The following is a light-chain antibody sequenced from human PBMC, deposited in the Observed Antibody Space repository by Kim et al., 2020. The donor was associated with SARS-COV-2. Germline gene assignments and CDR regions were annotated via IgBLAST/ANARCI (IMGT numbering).Light chain of an antibody. J-gene: IGKJ1*01. Sequence: VSPGERATLACRASQTVSRYLAWYQQKPGKAPRLLIYEASNRAAGIPARFSGSGSGTDFTLTISSLEPEDFAVYYCQQRINWPPTFGQGTKVDIK. CDR3: QQRINWPPT. V-gene: IGKV3-11*01. CDR2: EAS. CDR1: QTVSRY.